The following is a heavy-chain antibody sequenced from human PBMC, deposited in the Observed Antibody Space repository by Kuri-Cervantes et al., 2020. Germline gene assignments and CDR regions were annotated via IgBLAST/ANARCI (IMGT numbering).Heavy chain of an antibody. D-gene: IGHD3-10*01. CDR3: ARAGGDLYYGSGLDY. V-gene: IGHV3-30-3*01. J-gene: IGHJ4*02. CDR2: ISYDGSNK. Sequence: GESLKISCAASGFTFSSYAMHWVRQAPGKGLEWVAVISYDGSNKYYADSVKGRFTISRDNSKNTLYLQMNSLRAEDTAVYYCARAGGDLYYGSGLDYWGQGTLVTVSS. CDR1: GFTFSSYA.